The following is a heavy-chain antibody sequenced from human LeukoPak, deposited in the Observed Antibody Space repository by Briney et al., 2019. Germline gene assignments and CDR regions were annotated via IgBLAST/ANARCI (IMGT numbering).Heavy chain of an antibody. D-gene: IGHD2/OR15-2a*01. V-gene: IGHV4-59*01. CDR2: IYYSGST. CDR3: ARADASMLQLY. CDR1: GGSISSYY. Sequence: SETLSLTCTVSGGSISSYYWSWIRQPPGKGLEWIGYIYYSGSTNYNPPLKSRVTISVDTSKNQFSLKLSSVTAADTAVYYCARADASMLQLYWGQGTLVTVSS. J-gene: IGHJ4*02.